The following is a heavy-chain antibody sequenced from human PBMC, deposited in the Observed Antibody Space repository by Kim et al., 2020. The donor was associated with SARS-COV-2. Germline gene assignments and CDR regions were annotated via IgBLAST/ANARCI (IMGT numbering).Heavy chain of an antibody. V-gene: IGHV4-39*07. D-gene: IGHD5-12*01. CDR1: GGSISSSSYY. CDR2: IYYSGST. Sequence: SETLSLTCTVSGGSISSSSYYWGWIRQPPGKGLEWIGSIYYSGSTYYNPSLKSRVTISVDTSKNQFSLKLSSVTAADTAVYYCARDWSRDGYNYAFDIWG. CDR3: ARDWSRDGYNYAFDI. J-gene: IGHJ3*02.